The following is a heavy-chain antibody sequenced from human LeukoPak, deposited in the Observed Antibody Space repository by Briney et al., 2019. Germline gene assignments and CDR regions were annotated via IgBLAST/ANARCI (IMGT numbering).Heavy chain of an antibody. D-gene: IGHD1-1*01. J-gene: IGHJ1*01. V-gene: IGHV4-59*08. CDR3: ARLPRGTQPPDYCQN. CDR1: GGPPYNYY. CDR2: IEYRGST. Sequence: PSQTLSLTYTVTGGPPYNYYSSSIPPPPAKGMQHIRVIEYRGSTKYSPSLKSRVTISVDTSKNQFSLKLSSVTAADTAVYFCARLPRGTQPPDYCQNWGQGTVVTVSS.